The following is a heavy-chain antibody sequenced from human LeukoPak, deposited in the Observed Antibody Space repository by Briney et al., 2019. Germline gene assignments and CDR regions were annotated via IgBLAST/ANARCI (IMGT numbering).Heavy chain of an antibody. Sequence: ASVKVSCKASGYTFTSYGISWVRQAPGQGLEWMGWISAYNGNTNYAQKLQGRVTMTTDTSTSTAYMELRSLRSDDTAVYYCAREAVYYYDSSGLYYYYGMDVWGQGTTVTVSS. J-gene: IGHJ6*02. V-gene: IGHV1-18*01. CDR1: GYTFTSYG. CDR2: ISAYNGNT. D-gene: IGHD3-22*01. CDR3: AREAVYYYDSSGLYYYYGMDV.